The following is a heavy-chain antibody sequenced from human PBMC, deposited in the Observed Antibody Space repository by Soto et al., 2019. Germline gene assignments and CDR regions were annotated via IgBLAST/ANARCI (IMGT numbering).Heavy chain of an antibody. CDR1: GYTFFTYD. J-gene: IGHJ5*02. D-gene: IGHD5-12*01. CDR2: ISTYSGDT. Sequence: ASVKVSCKASGYTFFTYDISWVRQAPGQGLEWMGWISTYSGDTKYAQKFQGRVTMTTDTSTTTAYLELRSLRSDDTAVYYCARHHGPTTSENWFDPWGQGSLVTVSS. V-gene: IGHV1-18*01. CDR3: ARHHGPTTSENWFDP.